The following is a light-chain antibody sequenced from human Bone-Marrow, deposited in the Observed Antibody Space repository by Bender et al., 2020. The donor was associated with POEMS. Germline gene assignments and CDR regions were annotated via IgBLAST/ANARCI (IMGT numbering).Light chain of an antibody. J-gene: IGLJ1*01. CDR2: EAT. CDR1: SGDIGTFNL. Sequence: QSALTQPASVSGSPGQSITISCTGTSGDIGTFNLVSWYQQFPGQAPRLIIFEATKRPSGVSNRFSGSKSGNTASLTISGLQAEDEADYYCCSYAGSATYVFGTGTKVTVL. V-gene: IGLV2-23*01. CDR3: CSYAGSATYV.